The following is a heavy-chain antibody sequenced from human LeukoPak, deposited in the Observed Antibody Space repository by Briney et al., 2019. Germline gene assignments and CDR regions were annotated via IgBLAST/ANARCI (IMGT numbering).Heavy chain of an antibody. J-gene: IGHJ4*02. D-gene: IGHD1-26*01. V-gene: IGHV4-59*12. Sequence: SETLSLTCTVSGGSIRSYYWSWIRQPPGKGLEWIGYIYYSGSTNYNPSLKSRVTISVDTSKNQFSLKLSSVTAADTAVYYCARDIGPGGATLDYWGQGTLVTVSS. CDR2: IYYSGST. CDR3: ARDIGPGGATLDY. CDR1: GGSIRSYY.